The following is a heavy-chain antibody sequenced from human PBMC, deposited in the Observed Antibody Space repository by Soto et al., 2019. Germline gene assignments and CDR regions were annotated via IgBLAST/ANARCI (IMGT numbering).Heavy chain of an antibody. CDR2: MNPNSGNT. V-gene: IGHV1-8*01. Sequence: ASVKVSCKASGYTFTSYDINWVRQATGQGLEWMGWMNPNSGNTDYAQKFQGRVTMTTDTSTSTAYMELRSLRSDDTAVYYCARCGGDCQYYYYYYMDVWGKGTTVTVSS. D-gene: IGHD2-21*01. J-gene: IGHJ6*03. CDR3: ARCGGDCQYYYYYYMDV. CDR1: GYTFTSYD.